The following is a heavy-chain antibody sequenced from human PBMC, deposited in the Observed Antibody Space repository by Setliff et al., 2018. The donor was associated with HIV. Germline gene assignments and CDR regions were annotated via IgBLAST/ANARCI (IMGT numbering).Heavy chain of an antibody. V-gene: IGHV3-21*06. CDR3: ATDATILGVP. CDR2: ISSGGNYK. J-gene: IGHJ5*01. CDR1: GFTFRGYS. Sequence: GGSLRLSCAGSGFTFRGYSINWVRQAPGKGLEWVSSISSGGNYKYYRDSVKGRFTVSRDNGKNSLYLQMDSLRVEDTGIYYCATDATILGVPWGQGTLVTVSS. D-gene: IGHD2-21*01.